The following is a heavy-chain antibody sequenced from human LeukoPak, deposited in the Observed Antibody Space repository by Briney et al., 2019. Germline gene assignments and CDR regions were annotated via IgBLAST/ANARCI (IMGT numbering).Heavy chain of an antibody. D-gene: IGHD3-22*01. V-gene: IGHV1-46*01. CDR2: INPSGGSI. CDR1: VYTFTRYY. CDR3: ARDGWFYYDSSDYSGFDY. Sequence: ASVKVSCKASVYTFTRYYMHWVRQAPGQGPEWMVIINPSGGSINYAQKFQGRVTMTRDTSTSTVYMELSSLRSEDTAVYYCARDGWFYYDSSDYSGFDYWGQGTLVTVSS. J-gene: IGHJ4*02.